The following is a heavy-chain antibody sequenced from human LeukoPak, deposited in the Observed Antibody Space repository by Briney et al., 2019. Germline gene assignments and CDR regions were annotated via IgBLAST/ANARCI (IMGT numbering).Heavy chain of an antibody. CDR3: ARGRSAGYYGMDV. CDR2: IHYSGSS. J-gene: IGHJ6*02. Sequence: SETLSLTCSVSGDSISSFYWNWIRQPPGRGLEWIGNIHYSGSSVYNPSPKSRVTISVDTSKNQFSLKLSSVTAADTAVYYCARGRSAGYYGMDVWGQGTTVTVSS. CDR1: GDSISSFY. D-gene: IGHD3-10*01. V-gene: IGHV4-59*01.